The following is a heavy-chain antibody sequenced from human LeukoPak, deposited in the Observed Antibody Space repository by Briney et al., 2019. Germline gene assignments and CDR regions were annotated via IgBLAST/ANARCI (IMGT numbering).Heavy chain of an antibody. Sequence: GGSLRLSCAASGFTFSSYSMNWVRQAPGKGLEWVSSISSSSSYIYYADSVKGRFTISRDNAKNSLYLQMNSLRAEDTAVYYCARDLWLGLCYWGQGTLATVSS. J-gene: IGHJ4*02. CDR2: ISSSSSYI. CDR1: GFTFSSYS. CDR3: ARDLWLGLCY. D-gene: IGHD2-21*01. V-gene: IGHV3-21*01.